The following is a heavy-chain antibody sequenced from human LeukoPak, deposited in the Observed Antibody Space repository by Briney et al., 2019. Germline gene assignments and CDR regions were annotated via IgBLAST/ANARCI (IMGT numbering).Heavy chain of an antibody. Sequence: GASVKVSCKASGYTFTCYYMHWVRQAPGQGLEWMGWINPNSGGTNYAQKFQGRVTMTRDTSISTAYMELSRLRSDDTAVYYCARAPPRAIVVVPAAKVGDYWGQGTLVTVST. CDR2: INPNSGGT. J-gene: IGHJ4*02. CDR3: ARAPPRAIVVVPAAKVGDY. CDR1: GYTFTCYY. V-gene: IGHV1-2*02. D-gene: IGHD2-2*01.